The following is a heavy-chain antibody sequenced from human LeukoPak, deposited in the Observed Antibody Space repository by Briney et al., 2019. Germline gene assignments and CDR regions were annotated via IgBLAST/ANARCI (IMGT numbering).Heavy chain of an antibody. CDR3: ARVRTTGGDCCPIDY. D-gene: IGHD2-21*02. CDR1: GYTFTSYY. V-gene: IGHV1-46*01. J-gene: IGHJ4*02. Sequence: ASVKVSCKASGYTFTSYYMHWVRQAPGQGLEWMGIINPSGGSTSYAQKFQGRVTMTRDTSISTAYMELSRLRSDDTAVYYCARVRTTGGDCCPIDYWGQGTLVTVSS. CDR2: INPSGGST.